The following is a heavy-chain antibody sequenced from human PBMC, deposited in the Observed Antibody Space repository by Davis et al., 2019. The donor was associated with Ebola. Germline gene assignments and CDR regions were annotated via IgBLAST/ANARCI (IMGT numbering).Heavy chain of an antibody. CDR2: IYHSGST. D-gene: IGHD3-22*01. CDR3: ARDVPLDDSSGYWTFDI. Sequence: MPSETLSLTCAVSGGSISSSNWWSWVRQPPGKGLEWIGEIYHSGSTNYNPSLKSRVTISVDKSKNQFSLKLSSVTAADTAVYYCARDVPLDDSSGYWTFDIWGQGTMVTVSS. V-gene: IGHV4-4*02. J-gene: IGHJ3*02. CDR1: GGSISSSNW.